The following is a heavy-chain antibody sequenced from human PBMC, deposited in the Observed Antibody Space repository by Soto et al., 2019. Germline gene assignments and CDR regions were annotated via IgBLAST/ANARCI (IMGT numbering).Heavy chain of an antibody. D-gene: IGHD3-9*01. V-gene: IGHV3-30*19. CDR2: ISYDGSNK. CDR1: GFTFSSYG. CDR3: ARDIDILTGYSAFDD. J-gene: IGHJ4*01. Sequence: PGVSLRLSCAASGFTFSSYGMHWVRQAPGKGLEWVAVISYDGSNKYYADSVKGRFTISRDNSKNTLYLQMNSLRAEDTAVYYCARDIDILTGYSAFDDWGHATLVTVTS.